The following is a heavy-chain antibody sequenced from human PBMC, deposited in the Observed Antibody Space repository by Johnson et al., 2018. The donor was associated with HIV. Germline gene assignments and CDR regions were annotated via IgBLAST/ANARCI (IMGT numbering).Heavy chain of an antibody. CDR3: ARACRDGYTCDAFDI. CDR2: LFSGGTT. CDR1: GFTVNYKY. Sequence: VQLVESGGGLVQPGGSLRLSCAASGFTVNYKYMTWVRLAPGKGLEYVSVLFSGGTTYYADSVRGRFTISRDNSKNTFFLQMNSLRAEATAVFYCARACRDGYTCDAFDIWGQGTMVTVSS. V-gene: IGHV3-66*01. J-gene: IGHJ3*02. D-gene: IGHD5-24*01.